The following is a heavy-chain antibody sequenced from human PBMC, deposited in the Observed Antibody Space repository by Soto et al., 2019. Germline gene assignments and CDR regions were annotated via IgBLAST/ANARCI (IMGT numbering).Heavy chain of an antibody. V-gene: IGHV3-23*01. Sequence: GGSLRLSCAASGFTFSTSPMTWVRQAPGKGLEWVSLISGSGGSTYYADSVKGRFTISRDSSKNMLFVQMNSLRVEDTAVYYCAKAGKTTVTTEFDYWGQGTLVTVSS. CDR3: AKAGKTTVTTEFDY. CDR2: ISGSGGST. CDR1: GFTFSTSP. J-gene: IGHJ4*02. D-gene: IGHD4-17*01.